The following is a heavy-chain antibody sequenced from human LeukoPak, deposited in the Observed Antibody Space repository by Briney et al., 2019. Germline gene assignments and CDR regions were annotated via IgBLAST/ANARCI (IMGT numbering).Heavy chain of an antibody. CDR3: ARMYDSSGYYYPFDY. D-gene: IGHD3-22*01. Sequence: PSETLSLTCIVSGGCISSYYWSWIRQPPGKGLEWIGYIYHTGSTNYNPSLKSQVTISIDASNNHFSLKLSSVTAADTAVYYCARMYDSSGYYYPFDYWGQGTLVTVSS. V-gene: IGHV4-59*08. J-gene: IGHJ4*02. CDR1: GGCISSYY. CDR2: IYHTGST.